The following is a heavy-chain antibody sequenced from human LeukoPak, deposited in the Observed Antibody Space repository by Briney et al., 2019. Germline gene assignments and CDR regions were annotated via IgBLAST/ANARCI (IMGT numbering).Heavy chain of an antibody. J-gene: IGHJ4*02. CDR1: GFTVSSNY. Sequence: GGSLRLSCAASGFTVSSNYMSWVRQAPGKGLEWVSVIYSGGSTYSADSVKDRSTISRDNTKNTLYLQMNSLRAEDTAVYYCARVYGFEVSGYFDYWGQGTLVTVSS. CDR2: IYSGGST. V-gene: IGHV3-66*01. D-gene: IGHD3-10*01. CDR3: ARVYGFEVSGYFDY.